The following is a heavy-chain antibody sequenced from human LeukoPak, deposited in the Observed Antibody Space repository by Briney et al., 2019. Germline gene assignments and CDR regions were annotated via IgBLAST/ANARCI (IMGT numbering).Heavy chain of an antibody. CDR2: IYYSGST. CDR3: ARDWSPPTYYYGSGSYPYAFDI. V-gene: IGHV4-59*01. D-gene: IGHD3-10*01. J-gene: IGHJ3*02. CDR1: GGSISSYY. Sequence: SETLSLTCTVSGGSISSYYWSWIRQPPGKGLEWIGYIYYSGSTNYNPSLKSRVTISVDTSKNQFSLKLSSVTAADTAVYYCARDWSPPTYYYGSGSYPYAFDIWGQGTMVTVSS.